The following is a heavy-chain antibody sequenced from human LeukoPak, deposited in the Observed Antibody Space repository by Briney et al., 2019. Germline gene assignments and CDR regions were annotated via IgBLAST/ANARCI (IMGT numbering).Heavy chain of an antibody. CDR1: GGSISSGDYY. J-gene: IGHJ5*02. D-gene: IGHD4-11*01. Sequence: SQTLSLTCTVSGGSISSGDYYWSWTRQPPGKGLEWIGYIYYSGSTYYNPSLKSRVTISVDTSKNQFSLNLSSVTAADTAVYYCATMTTASSFDPWGQGTLVTVSS. CDR3: ATMTTASSFDP. CDR2: IYYSGST. V-gene: IGHV4-30-4*08.